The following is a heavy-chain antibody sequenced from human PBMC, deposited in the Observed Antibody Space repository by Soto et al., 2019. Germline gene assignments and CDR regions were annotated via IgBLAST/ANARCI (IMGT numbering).Heavy chain of an antibody. CDR1: GYTFTSYV. D-gene: IGHD6-13*01. J-gene: IGHJ6*02. Sequence: GASVKVSCKASGYTFTSYVISWVRQAPGQGLEWMGWISAYNGNTNYAQKLQGRVTMTTDTSTSTAYMELRSLRSDDTAVYYRESYREQLALYGMDVWGQGTTVTVSS. CDR3: ESYREQLALYGMDV. CDR2: ISAYNGNT. V-gene: IGHV1-18*01.